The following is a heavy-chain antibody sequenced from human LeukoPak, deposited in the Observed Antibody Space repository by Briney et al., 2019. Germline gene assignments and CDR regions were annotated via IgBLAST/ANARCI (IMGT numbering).Heavy chain of an antibody. J-gene: IGHJ4*02. CDR1: GFTFSNYA. D-gene: IGHD2-2*01. CDR2: ISGSSGNT. CDR3: AKATGEFSSRGPDY. V-gene: IGHV3-23*01. Sequence: PGGSLRLSCAASGFTFSNYAMTWVRQAPGKGLEWVSTISGSSGNTYYADSVKGRFAISRDDSRNILFLEMNSLRGEDTAVYYCAKATGEFSSRGPDYWGQGTLVTVSS.